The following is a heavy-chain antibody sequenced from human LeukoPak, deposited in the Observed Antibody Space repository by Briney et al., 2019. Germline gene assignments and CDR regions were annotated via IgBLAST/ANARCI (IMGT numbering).Heavy chain of an antibody. CDR2: IYTSGST. Sequence: PSQTLSLTCTVSGGSISSGSYYWSWIRQPAGKGLEWIGRIYTSGSTNYNPSLKSRVTISVDTSKNQFSLKLSSVTAADTAVYYCARGRSDNWFDPWGQGTLVTVSS. CDR1: GGSISSGSYY. V-gene: IGHV4-61*02. CDR3: ARGRSDNWFDP. J-gene: IGHJ5*02.